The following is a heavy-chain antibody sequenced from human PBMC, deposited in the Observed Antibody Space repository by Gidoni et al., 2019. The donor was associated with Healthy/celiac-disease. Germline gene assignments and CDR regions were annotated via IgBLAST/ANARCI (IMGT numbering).Heavy chain of an antibody. Sequence: QVQLVESGGGVVQPGRSLRLSCAASGFTFSSYGMHWVRQAPGKGLEWVAVISYDGSNKYYADSVKGRFTISRDNSKNTLYLQMNSLRAEDTAVYYCAKDQGIAAAAPGAFDIWGQGTMVTVSS. CDR2: ISYDGSNK. V-gene: IGHV3-30*18. CDR3: AKDQGIAAAAPGAFDI. J-gene: IGHJ3*02. D-gene: IGHD6-13*01. CDR1: GFTFSSYG.